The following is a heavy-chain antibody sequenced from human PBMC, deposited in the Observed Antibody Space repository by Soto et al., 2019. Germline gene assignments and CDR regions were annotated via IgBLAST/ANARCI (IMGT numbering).Heavy chain of an antibody. CDR1: GFTFSSYA. J-gene: IGHJ4*02. CDR3: AKDGRYSSSWVAEFDY. D-gene: IGHD6-13*01. Sequence: GGSLRLSCAASGFTFSSYAMSWVRQAPGKGLEWVSAISGSGGSTYYADSVKGRFTISRDNSKNTLYLQMNSLRAEDTAVYYCAKDGRYSSSWVAEFDYWGQGTLVTVSS. CDR2: ISGSGGST. V-gene: IGHV3-23*01.